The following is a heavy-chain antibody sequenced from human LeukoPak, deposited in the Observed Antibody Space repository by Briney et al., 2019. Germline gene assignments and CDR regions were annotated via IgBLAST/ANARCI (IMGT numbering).Heavy chain of an antibody. J-gene: IGHJ4*02. CDR3: ARDSMVRGVIEEGN. CDR2: IIPIFGTA. Sequence: SVKVPCKASGGTFSSYAISWVRQAPGQGLEWMGGIIPIFGTANYAQKFQGRVTITTDESTSTAYMELSSLRSEDTAVYYCARDSMVRGVIEEGNWGQGTLVTVSS. CDR1: GGTFSSYA. D-gene: IGHD3-10*01. V-gene: IGHV1-69*05.